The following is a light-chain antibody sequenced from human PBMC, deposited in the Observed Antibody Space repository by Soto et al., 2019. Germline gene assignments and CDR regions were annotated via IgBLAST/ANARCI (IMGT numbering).Light chain of an antibody. CDR1: QGIGTW. V-gene: IGKV1-12*01. CDR2: GAS. CDR3: QQAKSFPHIT. J-gene: IGKJ3*01. Sequence: DIQMTQSPSSVSASVGDRVTITCRASQGIGTWLAWYQQKPGKAPKLLIYGASSLQSGVPSRFSGSGSGTDFTLTINSLQPEDFATYFCQQAKSFPHITFGPGTKVDIK.